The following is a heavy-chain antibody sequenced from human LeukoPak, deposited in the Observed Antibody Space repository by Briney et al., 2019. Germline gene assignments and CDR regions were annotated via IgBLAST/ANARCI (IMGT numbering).Heavy chain of an antibody. D-gene: IGHD3-22*01. V-gene: IGHV1-8*03. CDR1: GYTFTSYD. Sequence: ASVSVSCTASGYTFTSYDINWVRQAAGQGLEWMGWMNPNSGNTAYAQKFQGRVTITRNTTISTAYMELSSLRSEDTAVYYCARGRYDSSGSKGHFDYWGQGTLVTVSS. J-gene: IGHJ4*02. CDR3: ARGRYDSSGSKGHFDY. CDR2: MNPNSGNT.